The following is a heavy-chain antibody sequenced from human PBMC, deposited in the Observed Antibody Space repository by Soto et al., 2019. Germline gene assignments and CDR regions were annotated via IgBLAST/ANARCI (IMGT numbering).Heavy chain of an antibody. J-gene: IGHJ4*02. CDR1: GYTFTGYY. V-gene: IGHV1-2*02. CDR3: ARRPGIRDYYDSGCFGY. Sequence: QVQLVQSGAEVKKPGASVQVYCKASGYTFTGYYMHWVRQAPGQGLEWMGWINPNSGGTNYPQKSQGGVTMTRDTSIITAYMELSRLRSDDPAGYYGARRPGIRDYYDSGCFGYLGQGGLVTVSS. CDR2: INPNSGGT. D-gene: IGHD3-22*01.